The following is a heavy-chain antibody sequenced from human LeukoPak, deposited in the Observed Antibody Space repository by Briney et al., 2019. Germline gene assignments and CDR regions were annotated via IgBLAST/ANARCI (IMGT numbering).Heavy chain of an antibody. D-gene: IGHD4-11*01. J-gene: IGHJ4*02. V-gene: IGHV3-33*01. CDR2: IWYDGSTK. Sequence: GGSLRLSCAASGFTFSTYGMHWVRQAPGKGLEWVAIIWYDGSTKYYAESVKGRFTISRDNSQNMLYLQMNSLRAEDTAVYYCARVSDYRNYFDFWGQGTLVTVYS. CDR3: ARVSDYRNYFDF. CDR1: GFTFSTYG.